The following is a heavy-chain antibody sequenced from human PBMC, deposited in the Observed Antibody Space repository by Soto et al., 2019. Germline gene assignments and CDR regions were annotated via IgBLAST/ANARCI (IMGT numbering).Heavy chain of an antibody. D-gene: IGHD1-1*01. V-gene: IGHV1-69*02. J-gene: IGHJ4*02. CDR2: IIPILGIA. Sequence: QVQLVQSGAEVKKPGSSVKVSCKASGGTFSSYTISWVRQAPGQGLEWMGRIIPILGIANYAQKFQGRVTITADKSTSTAYMELSSLRSEDTAVYYCARNRTKTANDYYFDYWGQGTLVTVSS. CDR3: ARNRTKTANDYYFDY. CDR1: GGTFSSYT.